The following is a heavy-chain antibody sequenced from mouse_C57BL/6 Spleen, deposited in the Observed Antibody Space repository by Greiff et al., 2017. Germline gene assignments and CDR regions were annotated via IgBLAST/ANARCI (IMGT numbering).Heavy chain of an antibody. CDR3: ARSPYGLYAMDY. J-gene: IGHJ4*01. CDR1: GYTFTGYW. V-gene: IGHV1-7*01. D-gene: IGHD1-1*02. Sequence: QVQLQQSGAELAKPGASVKLSCKASGYTFTGYWMHWVKQRPGQGLEWIGYINPSSGYTKYNQKFKDKATFTADKSSSTAYMQLSSLTYEDAAVYYCARSPYGLYAMDYRGQGTSVTASS. CDR2: INPSSGYT.